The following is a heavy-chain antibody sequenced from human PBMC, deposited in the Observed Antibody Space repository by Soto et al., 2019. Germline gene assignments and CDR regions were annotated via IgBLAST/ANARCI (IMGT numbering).Heavy chain of an antibody. V-gene: IGHV4-34*01. CDR1: GGSFSGFY. D-gene: IGHD3-10*01. Sequence: SVTMSLTCAIYGGSFSGFYWSWIRQPPGKGLEWIGEINHSGSTNYNPSLKSRVTISVDTSKNQFSLKLSSVTAADTAVYYCARLRFGEIGGMDVWGQGTTVT. CDR3: ARLRFGEIGGMDV. J-gene: IGHJ6*02. CDR2: INHSGST.